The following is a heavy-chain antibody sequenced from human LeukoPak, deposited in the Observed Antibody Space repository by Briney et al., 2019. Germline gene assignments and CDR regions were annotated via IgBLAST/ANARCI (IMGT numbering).Heavy chain of an antibody. Sequence: GGSLRLSCAASGFTFSSYSMNWVRQAPGKGLEWVSYISSSSSTIYYADSVKGRFTISRDNAKNSLYLQMNSLRSEDTAVYYCATASWREGHGGAFDIWGQGTMVTVSS. CDR3: ATASWREGHGGAFDI. D-gene: IGHD6-13*01. CDR2: ISSSSSTI. V-gene: IGHV3-48*01. J-gene: IGHJ3*02. CDR1: GFTFSSYS.